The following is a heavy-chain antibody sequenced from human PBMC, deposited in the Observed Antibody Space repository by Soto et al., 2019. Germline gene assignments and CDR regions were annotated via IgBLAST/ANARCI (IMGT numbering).Heavy chain of an antibody. CDR2: ISYDGSNK. Sequence: PGGSLRLSCAASGFTFSSYGMHWVRQAPGTGLEWVAVISYDGSNKYYADSVKGRFTISRDNSKNTLYLQMNSLRAEDTAVYYCAKNAEILQYSNPSLGGNYGMDVWGQGTTVTVSS. D-gene: IGHD3-16*01. J-gene: IGHJ6*02. CDR1: GFTFSSYG. CDR3: AKNAEILQYSNPSLGGNYGMDV. V-gene: IGHV3-30*18.